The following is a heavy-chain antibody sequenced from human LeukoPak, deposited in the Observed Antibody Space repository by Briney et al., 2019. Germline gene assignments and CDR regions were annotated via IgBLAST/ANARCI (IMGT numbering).Heavy chain of an antibody. Sequence: HPGRSLRLSCAASGFTFSIYAMHWVRQAPGKGLEWVAFLSYDGSNKFYADSVKGRFTISRDNSKNTLYLQMNSLRVEDTAVYYCARRWGSGLDYWGQGTLVTVSS. V-gene: IGHV3-30-3*01. CDR3: ARRWGSGLDY. D-gene: IGHD6-19*01. J-gene: IGHJ4*02. CDR1: GFTFSIYA. CDR2: LSYDGSNK.